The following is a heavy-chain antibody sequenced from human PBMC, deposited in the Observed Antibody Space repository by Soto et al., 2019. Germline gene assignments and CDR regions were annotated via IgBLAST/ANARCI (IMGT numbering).Heavy chain of an antibody. CDR1: GGSFSGYY. CDR3: ARLTPGYSSGWFIDY. CDR2: IYYSGST. V-gene: IGHV4-30-4*01. J-gene: IGHJ4*02. Sequence: SETLSLTCAVYGGSFSGYYWSWIRQPPEKGLEWIGYIYYSGSTYYNPSLKSRVTISVDTSKNQFSLKLSSVTAADTAVYYCARLTPGYSSGWFIDYWGQGTLVTVSS. D-gene: IGHD6-19*01.